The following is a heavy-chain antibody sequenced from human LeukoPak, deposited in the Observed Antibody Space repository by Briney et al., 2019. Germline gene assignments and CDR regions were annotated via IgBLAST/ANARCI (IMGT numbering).Heavy chain of an antibody. CDR2: IYHSGST. CDR3: AGVVVGATKFDY. V-gene: IGHV4-38-2*01. D-gene: IGHD1-26*01. Sequence: SETLSLTCAVSGYSISSGYYWGWIRQPPGKGLEWIGSIYHSGSTYYNPSLKSRVTISVDTSKNQFSLKLSSVTAADTAVYYCAGVVVGATKFDYWGQGTLVTVSS. J-gene: IGHJ4*02. CDR1: GYSISSGYY.